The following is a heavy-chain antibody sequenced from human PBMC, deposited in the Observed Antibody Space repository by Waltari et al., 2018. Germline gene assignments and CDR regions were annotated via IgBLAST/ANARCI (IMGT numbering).Heavy chain of an antibody. V-gene: IGHV1-69*01. D-gene: IGHD3-22*01. J-gene: IGHJ6*02. CDR2: IIPIFGTA. CDR3: ARDKNYYDSSGSNYYGMDV. Sequence: QVQLVQSGAEVKKPGSSVKVSCKASGGTFSSYAISWVRQPPGQGLEWMGGIIPIFGTANYAQKFQGRVTITADESTSTAYMELSSLRSEDTAVYYCARDKNYYDSSGSNYYGMDVWGQGTTVTVSS. CDR1: GGTFSSYA.